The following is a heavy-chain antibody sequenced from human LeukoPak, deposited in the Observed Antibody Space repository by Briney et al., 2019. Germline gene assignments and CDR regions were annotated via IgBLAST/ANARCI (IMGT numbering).Heavy chain of an antibody. V-gene: IGHV4-30-2*01. J-gene: IGHJ4*02. CDR1: GGSISSSGYS. CDR2: IYHSGST. D-gene: IGHD3-10*01. CDR3: ARGRGIWGMVRGVIDFDY. Sequence: PSETLSLTCGVSGGSISSSGYSWSWIRQPPGKGLEWIGYIYHSGSTNYNPSLKSRVTISVDTSKNQFSLKLSSVTAADTAVYYCARGRGIWGMVRGVIDFDYWGQGTLVTVTS.